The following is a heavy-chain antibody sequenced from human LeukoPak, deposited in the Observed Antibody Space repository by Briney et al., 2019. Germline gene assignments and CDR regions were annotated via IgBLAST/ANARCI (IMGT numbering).Heavy chain of an antibody. D-gene: IGHD3-16*01. Sequence: QPGGSLRLSCAAPGFTFSRLGMAWVRQAPGKGLEWVAVIHNDGTMGQYAGSVKGRFTISKDFSRNTLYLQMNSLRDDDTAVYYCAKEGDEFRGYLDVWGKGTTVTVSS. CDR3: AKEGDEFRGYLDV. CDR1: GFTFSRLG. V-gene: IGHV3-30*02. J-gene: IGHJ6*04. CDR2: IHNDGTMG.